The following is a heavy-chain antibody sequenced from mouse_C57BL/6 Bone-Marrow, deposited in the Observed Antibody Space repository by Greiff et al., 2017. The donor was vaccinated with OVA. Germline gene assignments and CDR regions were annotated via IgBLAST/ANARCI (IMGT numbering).Heavy chain of an antibody. V-gene: IGHV1-76*01. CDR2: IYPGSGNT. J-gene: IGHJ2*01. CDR3: ARWDGYYFDY. Sequence: VKLVESGAELVRPGASVKLSCKASGYTFTDYYINWVKQRPGQGLEWIARIYPGSGNTYYNEKFKGKATLTAEKSSSTAYMQLSSLTSEDSAVYFCARWDGYYFDYWGQGTTLTVSS. CDR1: GYTFTDYY. D-gene: IGHD4-1*01.